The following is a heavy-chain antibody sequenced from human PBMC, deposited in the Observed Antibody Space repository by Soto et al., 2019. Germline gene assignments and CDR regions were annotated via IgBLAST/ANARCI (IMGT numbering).Heavy chain of an antibody. CDR3: ADRSLTGYNPFDY. Sequence: GGSLRLSCAASGFTFSSHAMAWVRQAPGKGLQWLAAISSSGGSTYYAESVKGRFTISRDNSKNTLFLQMNNLRAEDTAIYYCADRSLTGYNPFDYWGQGTLVTVSS. J-gene: IGHJ4*02. V-gene: IGHV3-23*01. CDR1: GFTFSSHA. CDR2: ISSSGGST. D-gene: IGHD3-9*01.